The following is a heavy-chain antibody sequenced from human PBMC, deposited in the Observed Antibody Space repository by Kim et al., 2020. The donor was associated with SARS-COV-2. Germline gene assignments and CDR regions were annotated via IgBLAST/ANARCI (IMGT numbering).Heavy chain of an antibody. CDR2: ISSNGGST. CDR3: VGLSSIAARHFVPLQSPFDY. CDR1: GFTFSSYA. Sequence: GGSLRLSCSASGFTFSSYAMHWVRQAPGKGLEYVSAISSNGGSTYYVDSVKGRFTISRDNSKNTLYLQMSSLRAEDTAVYYCVGLSSIAARHFVPLQSPFDYWGQGTLVTVSS. J-gene: IGHJ4*02. D-gene: IGHD6-6*01. V-gene: IGHV3-64D*06.